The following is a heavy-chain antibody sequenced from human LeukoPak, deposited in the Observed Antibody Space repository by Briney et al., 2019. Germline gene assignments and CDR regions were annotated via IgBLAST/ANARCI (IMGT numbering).Heavy chain of an antibody. Sequence: GGSLRLSCAASGFTFSSYWMHWVRQAPGKGLVWVSGITSDGSGTSYADSVKGRFTISRDNAENTLYLQMSSLRAEDTAVCYCARAHSGSYYYFDSWGQGTLVTVSS. V-gene: IGHV3-74*01. D-gene: IGHD1-26*01. CDR3: ARAHSGSYYYFDS. CDR1: GFTFSSYW. J-gene: IGHJ4*02. CDR2: ITSDGSGT.